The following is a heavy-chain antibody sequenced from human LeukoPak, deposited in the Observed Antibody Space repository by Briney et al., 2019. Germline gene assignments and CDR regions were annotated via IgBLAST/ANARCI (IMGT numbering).Heavy chain of an antibody. Sequence: PSETLPLTCAVYGGSFSGYYWSWIRQPPGKGLEWIGEINHSGSTNYNPSLKSRVTISVDTSKNQFSLKLSSVTAADTAVYYCARRGLLRYFDLWGRGTLVTVSS. D-gene: IGHD2-15*01. CDR3: ARRGLLRYFDL. V-gene: IGHV4-34*01. J-gene: IGHJ2*01. CDR2: INHSGST. CDR1: GGSFSGYY.